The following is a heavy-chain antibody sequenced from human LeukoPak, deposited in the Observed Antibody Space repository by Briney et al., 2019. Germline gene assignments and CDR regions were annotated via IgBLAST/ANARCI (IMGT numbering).Heavy chain of an antibody. CDR2: FDPEDGET. D-gene: IGHD3-3*01. CDR1: GYTLTELS. CDR3: ATSPSLRFLEWLLFRY. J-gene: IGHJ4*02. Sequence: SVKVSCKVSGYTLTELSMHWVRQAPGKGLEWMGGFDPEDGETIYAQKFQGRVTMTEDTSTDTAHMELSSLRSEDTAVYYCATSPSLRFLEWLLFRYWGQGTLVTVSS. V-gene: IGHV1-24*01.